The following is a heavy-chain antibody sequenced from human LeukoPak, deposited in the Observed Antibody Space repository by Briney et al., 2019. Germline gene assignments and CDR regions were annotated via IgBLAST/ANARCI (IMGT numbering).Heavy chain of an antibody. CDR1: GFTFSSYS. Sequence: GGSLRLSCAASGFTFSSYSMNWVRQAPGKGLEWVSSISSSSSYIYYADSVKGRFTISRDNAKNTLYLQMNSLRAEDTAVYYCAKPVLRFLEWSPDAFDIWGQGTMVTVSS. CDR3: AKPVLRFLEWSPDAFDI. D-gene: IGHD3-3*01. V-gene: IGHV3-21*04. CDR2: ISSSSSYI. J-gene: IGHJ3*02.